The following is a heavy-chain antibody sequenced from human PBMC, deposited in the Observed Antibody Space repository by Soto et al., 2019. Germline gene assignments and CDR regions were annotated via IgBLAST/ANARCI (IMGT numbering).Heavy chain of an antibody. CDR2: ISGSGGST. CDR3: AKGSRGGYYYDSSGYPRSYFGY. V-gene: IGHV3-23*01. CDR1: GFTFSSYA. D-gene: IGHD3-22*01. J-gene: IGHJ4*02. Sequence: PGGSLRLSCAASGFTFSSYAMSWVRQAPGKGLEWVSAISGSGGSTYYADSVKGRFTISRDNSKNTLYLQMNSLRAEDTAVYYCAKGSRGGYYYDSSGYPRSYFGYWGQGTLVTVSS.